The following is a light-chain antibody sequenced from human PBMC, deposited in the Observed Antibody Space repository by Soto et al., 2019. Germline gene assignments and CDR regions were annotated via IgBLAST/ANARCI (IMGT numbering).Light chain of an antibody. Sequence: IQMTQSPSSLSASVGDSVTVTCRASQSINIYLNWYQQKPGKAPTLLIYGASSLQSGVPSRLTGGGSRTDFTLTISTLQPADFATCYSPQRHRRPYPFGPETKREIK. CDR2: GAS. V-gene: IGKV1-39*01. J-gene: IGKJ2*01. CDR3: PQRHRRPYP. CDR1: QSINIY.